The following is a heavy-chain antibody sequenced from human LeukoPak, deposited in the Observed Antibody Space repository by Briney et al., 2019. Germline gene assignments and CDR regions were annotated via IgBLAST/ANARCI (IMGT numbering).Heavy chain of an antibody. CDR1: GGSFSGYY. J-gene: IGHJ5*02. V-gene: IGHV4-34*01. D-gene: IGHD6-6*01. Sequence: SETLSLTCAVYGGSFSGYYWSWIRQPPGKGLEWIGETNHSGSTNYNPSLKSRVTISVDTSKNQFALKLSSVTAADTAVYYCARWTSIAALYNWFDPWGQGTLVTVSS. CDR3: ARWTSIAALYNWFDP. CDR2: TNHSGST.